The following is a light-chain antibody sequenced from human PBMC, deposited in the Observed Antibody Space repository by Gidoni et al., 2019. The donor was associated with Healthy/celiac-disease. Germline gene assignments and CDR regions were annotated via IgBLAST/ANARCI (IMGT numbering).Light chain of an antibody. CDR2: PAT. J-gene: IGKJ3*01. CDR1: QSISSY. Sequence: DIQITQFPSSLSASVGDRVTIICRASQSISSYLNWYQQKPGKAPKLLIYPATSLQSGVPSRFSGSGSGTDFTLTISSLQPEDFATYDCQQSYSTPFTFXPXTKVDIK. V-gene: IGKV1-39*01. CDR3: QQSYSTPFT.